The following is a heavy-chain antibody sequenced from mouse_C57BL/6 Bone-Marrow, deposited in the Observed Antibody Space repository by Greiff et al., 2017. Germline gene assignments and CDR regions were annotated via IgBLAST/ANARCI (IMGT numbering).Heavy chain of an antibody. CDR2: IDPSDSYT. D-gene: IGHD3-1*01. V-gene: IGHV1-50*01. J-gene: IGHJ1*03. CDR3: ARAGLRRWYFDV. Sequence: VQLQQSGAELVKPGASVKLSCKASGYTFTSYWMQWVKQRPGQGLEWIGEIDPSDSYTNYNQKIKGKATLTVDTSSSTAYMQLSSLTSEDSAVYYCARAGLRRWYFDVWGTGTTVTVSS. CDR1: GYTFTSYW.